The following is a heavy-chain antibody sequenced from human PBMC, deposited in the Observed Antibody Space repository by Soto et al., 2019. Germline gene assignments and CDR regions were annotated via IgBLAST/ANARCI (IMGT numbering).Heavy chain of an antibody. CDR3: ARTPLGYCSGGSCLPYYYYYGMDV. D-gene: IGHD2-15*01. J-gene: IGHJ6*02. CDR2: TDWDDDK. V-gene: IGHV2-70*01. Sequence: SGPTLVNPTQTLTLTCTFSGFSLSTSGMCVSWIRQPPGKALEWLALTDWDDDKYYSTSLKTRLTISKDTSKNQVVLTMTNMDPVDTATYYCARTPLGYCSGGSCLPYYYYYGMDVWGQGTTVTVSS. CDR1: GFSLSTSGMC.